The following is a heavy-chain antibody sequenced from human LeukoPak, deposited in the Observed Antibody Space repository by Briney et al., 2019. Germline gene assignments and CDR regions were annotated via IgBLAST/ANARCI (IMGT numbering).Heavy chain of an antibody. CDR3: ARDVGTTRIYYYYYMDV. CDR1: GYTFTGYY. D-gene: IGHD1-1*01. J-gene: IGHJ6*03. CDR2: INPNSGGT. Sequence: ASVKVSCKASGYTFTGYYMHWVRQAPGQGLEWMGWINPNSGGTNYAQKFQGRVTMTRDTSISTAYMELNRLRSDDTAVYYCARDVGTTRIYYYYYMDVWGKGTTVTVSS. V-gene: IGHV1-2*02.